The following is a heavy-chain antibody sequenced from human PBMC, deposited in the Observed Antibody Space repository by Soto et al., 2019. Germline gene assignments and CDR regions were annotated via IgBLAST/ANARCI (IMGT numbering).Heavy chain of an antibody. J-gene: IGHJ6*02. D-gene: IGHD6-13*01. V-gene: IGHV1-24*01. CDR1: GYTLTELS. CDR2: FDPEDGET. Sequence: GASVKVSCKASGYTLTELSMHWVRQAPGKGLEWMGGFDPEDGETIYAQKFQGRVTMTEDTSTDTAYMELSSLRSEDTAVYYCVTGVRQQLADPNYYYYYGMDVWGQGTTVTVSS. CDR3: VTGVRQQLADPNYYYYYGMDV.